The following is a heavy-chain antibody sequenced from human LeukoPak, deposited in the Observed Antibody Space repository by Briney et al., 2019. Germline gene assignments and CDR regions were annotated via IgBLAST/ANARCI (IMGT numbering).Heavy chain of an antibody. J-gene: IGHJ4*02. Sequence: GGSLRLSCAASGFTFSSYGMHWVRQAPGKGLEWVAVISYDGSNKYYADSVKGRFTISRDNSQNTLYLQMNSLRAEDTAVYYCAKDRGRVGATLVLDYWDQGTLVTVSS. V-gene: IGHV3-30*18. CDR3: AKDRGRVGATLVLDY. D-gene: IGHD1-26*01. CDR1: GFTFSSYG. CDR2: ISYDGSNK.